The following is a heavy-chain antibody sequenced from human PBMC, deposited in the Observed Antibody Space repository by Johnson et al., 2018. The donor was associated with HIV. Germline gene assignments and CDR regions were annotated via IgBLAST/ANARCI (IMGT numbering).Heavy chain of an antibody. Sequence: VQLVESGGGLVQPGGSLRLSCAASGFTFSSHWMHWVRQTPGKGLEWVSAISGSGGSTYYADSVKGRFTISRDNSKNSLYLQMNSLRAEDTAVYYCAREGSWDAFDIWGQGTMVTVSS. D-gene: IGHD6-13*01. CDR1: GFTFSSHW. CDR3: AREGSWDAFDI. J-gene: IGHJ3*02. CDR2: ISGSGGST. V-gene: IGHV3-23*04.